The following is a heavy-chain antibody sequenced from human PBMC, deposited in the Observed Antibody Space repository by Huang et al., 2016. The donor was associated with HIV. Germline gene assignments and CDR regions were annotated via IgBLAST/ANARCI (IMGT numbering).Heavy chain of an antibody. CDR3: ARGGTYSGWWQDY. Sequence: EVQLVESGGGLVQPGGSLRLSCVDAGFTFSSYWMSWVRQAPGKGREWVDNIKQDGSEKDYVDAVKGRFTISRDNAKNSLYLQMNSLRAEDTAVYYCARGGTYSGWWQDYWGQGTLVTVSS. V-gene: IGHV3-7*01. J-gene: IGHJ4*02. D-gene: IGHD6-19*01. CDR1: GFTFSSYW. CDR2: IKQDGSEK.